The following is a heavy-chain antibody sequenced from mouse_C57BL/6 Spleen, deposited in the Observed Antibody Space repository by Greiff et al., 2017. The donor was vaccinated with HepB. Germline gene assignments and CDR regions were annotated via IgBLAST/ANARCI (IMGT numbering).Heavy chain of an antibody. CDR3: ASEGWLLRKTWFAY. V-gene: IGHV1-39*01. Sequence: VQLQQSGPELVKPGASVKISCKASGYSFTDYNMNWVKQSNGKSLEWIGGINPNYGTTSYNQKFKGKATLTVDQSSSTAYMQLNSLTSEDSAVYYCASEGWLLRKTWFAYWGQGTLVTVSA. J-gene: IGHJ3*01. CDR2: INPNYGTT. CDR1: GYSFTDYN. D-gene: IGHD2-3*01.